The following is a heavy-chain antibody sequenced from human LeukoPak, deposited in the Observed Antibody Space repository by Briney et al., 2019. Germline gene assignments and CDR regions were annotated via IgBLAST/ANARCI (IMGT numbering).Heavy chain of an antibody. D-gene: IGHD3-10*02. CDR1: GGSISSGGYY. CDR3: ARCPGRADAFDI. Sequence: PSETLSLTCTVSGGSISSGGYYWSWIRQHPGKGLEWIGYIYYSGSTYYNPSLKSRVTISVDTSKNQFSLKLSSVTAADTAVYYCARCPGRADAFDIWGQGTMVTVSS. CDR2: IYYSGST. V-gene: IGHV4-31*03. J-gene: IGHJ3*02.